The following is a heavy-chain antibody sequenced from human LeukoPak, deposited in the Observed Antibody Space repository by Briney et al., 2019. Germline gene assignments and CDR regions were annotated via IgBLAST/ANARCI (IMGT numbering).Heavy chain of an antibody. J-gene: IGHJ4*02. V-gene: IGHV1-69*13. D-gene: IGHD2-2*02. CDR1: GGTFNNYA. CDR3: ATALGKDCSSTSCYSGY. Sequence: GASVKVSCKASGGTFNNYAINWVRQAPGQGLEWMGGIIPIFGSSNYAQKFQGRVTITADESTTTAYMELSSLRSEDTAVYYCATALGKDCSSTSCYSGYWGQGTLVTVSS. CDR2: IIPIFGSS.